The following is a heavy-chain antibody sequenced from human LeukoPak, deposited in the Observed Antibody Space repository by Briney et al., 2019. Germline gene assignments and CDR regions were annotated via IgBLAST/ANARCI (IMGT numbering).Heavy chain of an antibody. J-gene: IGHJ3*02. D-gene: IGHD3-16*02. V-gene: IGHV3-48*01. CDR1: GFTFSSYW. CDR2: ISSSSSTI. Sequence: GGSLRLSCAASGFTFSSYWKHWVRQAPGKGLEWVSYISSSSSTIYYADSVKGRFTISRDNAKNSLYLQMNSLRAEDTAVYYCARTRGSYPTGAFDIWGQGTMVTVSS. CDR3: ARTRGSYPTGAFDI.